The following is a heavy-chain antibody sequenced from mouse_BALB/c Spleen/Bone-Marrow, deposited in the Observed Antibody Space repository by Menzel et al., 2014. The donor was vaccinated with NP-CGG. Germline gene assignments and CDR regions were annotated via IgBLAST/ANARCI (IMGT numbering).Heavy chain of an antibody. CDR3: ARFGNYEGFGY. CDR2: IHPSDSET. D-gene: IGHD2-1*01. Sequence: VQLQQPGAELVRPGASVKLSCKASGYSFTNYWMNWVKQRPGQGLEWIGMIHPSDSETRLNQKFKDKATLTVDKSSSTAYMQVSSPTSEDSAVYYCARFGNYEGFGYWGQGTLVTVSA. V-gene: IGHV1-74*01. CDR1: GYSFTNYW. J-gene: IGHJ3*01.